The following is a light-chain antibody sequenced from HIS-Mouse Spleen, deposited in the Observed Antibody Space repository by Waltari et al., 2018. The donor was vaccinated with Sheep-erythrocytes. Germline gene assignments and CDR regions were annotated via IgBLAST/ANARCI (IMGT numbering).Light chain of an antibody. V-gene: IGLV2-8*01. J-gene: IGLJ3*02. Sequence: QSALTQPPSASGSPGQSVTISCPGPSSDVGGANYVSWYQQHPGKSPKLMLYEVSKRPSGVPDRFSGSKSGNTASLTVSGLQAEDEADYYCSSYAGSNNWVFGGGTKLTVL. CDR1: SSDVGGANY. CDR2: EVS. CDR3: SSYAGSNNWV.